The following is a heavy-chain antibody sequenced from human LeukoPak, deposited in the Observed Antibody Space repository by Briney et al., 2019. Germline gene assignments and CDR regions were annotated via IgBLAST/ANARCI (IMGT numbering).Heavy chain of an antibody. CDR2: INHSGST. V-gene: IGHV4-34*01. CDR3: ARGTYLGATTPYGMDV. CDR1: GGSFSGYY. Sequence: SGTLSLTCAVYGGSFSGYYWSWIRQPPGKGLEWIGEINHSGSTNYNPSLKSRVTISVDTSKNQFSLKLSSVTAADTAVYYCARGTYLGATTPYGMDVWGQGTTVTVSS. D-gene: IGHD1-26*01. J-gene: IGHJ6*02.